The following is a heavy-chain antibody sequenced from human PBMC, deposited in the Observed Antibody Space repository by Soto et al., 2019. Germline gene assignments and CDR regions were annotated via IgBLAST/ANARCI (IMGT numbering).Heavy chain of an antibody. CDR2: VYHSGST. Sequence: SETLSLTCIVAGGSMINYYWNWIRQPPGRGLEWIGYVYHSGSTNYNPSLKSRVSMSVDVTRNHFSLTLPYVTAADTAVYFCTSSYSTSSSPDYWGQGTLVTVSS. J-gene: IGHJ4*02. D-gene: IGHD6-6*01. CDR3: TSSYSTSSSPDY. V-gene: IGHV4-59*01. CDR1: GGSMINYY.